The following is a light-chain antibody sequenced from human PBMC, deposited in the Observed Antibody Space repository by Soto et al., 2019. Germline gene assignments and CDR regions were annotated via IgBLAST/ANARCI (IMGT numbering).Light chain of an antibody. Sequence: QSALTQPRSVSGSPGQSVTISCTGTSSDVGAYNFVSWYQQHPGKAPKVIIYDVSKRPSGVPDRFSGSKSDNTASLTISGLQAEDEADYYCCSHAGGYTLYGFGSGTKLTVL. CDR2: DVS. CDR1: SSDVGAYNF. J-gene: IGLJ1*01. CDR3: CSHAGGYTLYG. V-gene: IGLV2-11*01.